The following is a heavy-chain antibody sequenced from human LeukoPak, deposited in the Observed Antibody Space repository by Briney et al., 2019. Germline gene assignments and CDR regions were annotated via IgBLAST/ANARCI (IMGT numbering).Heavy chain of an antibody. D-gene: IGHD2-8*01. CDR2: ISSSSGTI. J-gene: IGHJ5*02. CDR1: GFTFSSYS. CDR3: ARDNGEWRLNWFDH. V-gene: IGHV3-48*01. Sequence: PGGSLRLSCAASGFTFSSYSMNWVRQAPGKGLEWVSYISSSSGTIYYADSVKGRFTISRDNSKNTLYLQMNSLRAEDTAVYYCARDNGEWRLNWFDHWGQGTLVTVSS.